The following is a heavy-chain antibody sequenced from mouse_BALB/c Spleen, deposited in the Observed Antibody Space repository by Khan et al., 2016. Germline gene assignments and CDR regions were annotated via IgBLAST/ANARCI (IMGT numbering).Heavy chain of an antibody. V-gene: IGHV9-2-1*01. Sequence: QIQLVQSGPELKKPGETVKISCKASGYTFTDYSMHWVKQAPGKGLKWMGWINTETGEPTYADDFKGRFAFSLETSASTAYLQINNLKNEDTATDCCARSSLRLPLYWGQGTLVTVSA. J-gene: IGHJ3*01. CDR1: GYTFTDYS. CDR2: INTETGEP. CDR3: ARSSLRLPLY. D-gene: IGHD1-2*01.